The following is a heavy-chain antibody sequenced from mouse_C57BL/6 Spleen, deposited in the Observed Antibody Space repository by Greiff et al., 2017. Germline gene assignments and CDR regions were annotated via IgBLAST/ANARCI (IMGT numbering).Heavy chain of an antibody. D-gene: IGHD1-1*01. V-gene: IGHV1-78*01. CDR1: GYTFTDHT. J-gene: IGHJ3*01. Sequence: QVQLQQSDAELVTPGASVKISCKVSGYTFTDHTIHWVKQMPEQGLEWIGDIYPRDGSTKYNEKFQGKATLTADKSSSTAYMQLNSLTPEDSAVYVCAREEYYYGSSWFAYWGQGTLVTVSA. CDR3: AREEYYYGSSWFAY. CDR2: IYPRDGST.